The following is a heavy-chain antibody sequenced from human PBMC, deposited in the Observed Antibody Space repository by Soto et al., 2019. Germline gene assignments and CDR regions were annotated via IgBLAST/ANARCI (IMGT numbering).Heavy chain of an antibody. J-gene: IGHJ4*02. CDR1: GFVFGGFG. V-gene: IGHV3-30*03. CDR2: ASYDGTYK. Sequence: QVELVESGGGVVRPGKSLTVSCTGSGFVFGGFGMHWVRQTPGKGLEWLGMASYDGTYKYFADSVKGRFTISRDNGMNTVYMQMDNLRLEAKALYYCARGGDVLDYWGRGTLVTVSS. D-gene: IGHD3-16*01. CDR3: ARGGDVLDY.